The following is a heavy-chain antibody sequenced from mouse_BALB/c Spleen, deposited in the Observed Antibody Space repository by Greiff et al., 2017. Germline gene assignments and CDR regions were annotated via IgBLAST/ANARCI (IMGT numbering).Heavy chain of an antibody. CDR3: AKSPDFYYGSSYRYFDY. D-gene: IGHD1-1*01. J-gene: IGHJ2*01. CDR1: GFTFSSYA. V-gene: IGHV5-6-5*01. CDR2: ISSGGST. Sequence: DVHLVESGGGLVKPGGSLKLSCAASGFTFSSYAMSWVRQTPEKRLEWVASISSGGSTYYPDSVKGRFTISRDNARNILYLQMSSLRSEDTAMYYCAKSPDFYYGSSYRYFDYWGQGTTLTVSS.